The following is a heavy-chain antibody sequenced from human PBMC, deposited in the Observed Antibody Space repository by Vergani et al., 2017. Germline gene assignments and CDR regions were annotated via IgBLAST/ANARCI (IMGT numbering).Heavy chain of an antibody. CDR1: GGSISSSSYY. Sequence: QLQLQESGPGLVKPSETLSLTCTVSGGSISSSSYYWGWIRQPPGKGLEWIGSIYYSGSTYYNPSLKSRVTISVDTSKHQFSLKLSSVTAADTAVYYCARHLDIVVVPAVGWFDPWGQGTLVTVSS. CDR2: IYYSGST. J-gene: IGHJ5*02. V-gene: IGHV4-39*01. D-gene: IGHD2-2*03. CDR3: ARHLDIVVVPAVGWFDP.